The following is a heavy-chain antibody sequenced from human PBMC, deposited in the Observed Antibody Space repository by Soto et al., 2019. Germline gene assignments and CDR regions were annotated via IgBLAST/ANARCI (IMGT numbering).Heavy chain of an antibody. J-gene: IGHJ4*02. D-gene: IGHD6-19*01. Sequence: SETLSLTCAVSGGSISSYYWSWIRQPPGKGLEWIGNICYSGITYYNPSLKSRVTISVDTSKNQFSLKLSSVTAADTAVYYCASSGWWYFDYWGQGTLVTAPQ. V-gene: IGHV4-59*12. CDR1: GGSISSYY. CDR2: ICYSGIT. CDR3: ASSGWWYFDY.